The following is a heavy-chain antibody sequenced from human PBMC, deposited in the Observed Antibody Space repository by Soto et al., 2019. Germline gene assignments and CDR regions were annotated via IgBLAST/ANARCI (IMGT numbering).Heavy chain of an antibody. CDR3: ARHRIEVVWRGFDF. D-gene: IGHD1-1*01. CDR1: TDSSSFTTSY. J-gene: IGHJ4*02. V-gene: IGHV4-39*01. CDR2: SSYNGGP. Sequence: QLQLQESAPGLVKPSETLSLTCTVSTDSSSFTTSYWGWIRQPPGKGLQWLGNSSYNGGPFYNPSLKWRVVISVDASKKQSSLQVTSVTAADTAVYFCARHRIEVVWRGFDFWGEGSPVSVSS.